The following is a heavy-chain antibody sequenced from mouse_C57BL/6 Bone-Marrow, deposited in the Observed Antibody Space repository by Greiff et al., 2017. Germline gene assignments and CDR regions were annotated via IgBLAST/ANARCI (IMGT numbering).Heavy chain of an antibody. V-gene: IGHV5-17*01. CDR1: GFTFSDYG. CDR2: ISSGSSTI. CDR3: ARSYWGPWFAY. J-gene: IGHJ3*01. D-gene: IGHD2-10*01. Sequence: EVMLVESGGGLVKPGGSLKLSCAASGFTFSDYGMHWVRQAPEKGLEWVAYISSGSSTIYYADTVKGRFTISRDNAKNTLFLQMTSLRSEDTAMYYCARSYWGPWFAYWGQGTLVTVSA.